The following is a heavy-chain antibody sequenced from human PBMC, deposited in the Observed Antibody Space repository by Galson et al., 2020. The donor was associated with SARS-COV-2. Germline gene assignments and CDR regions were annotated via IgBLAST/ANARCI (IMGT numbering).Heavy chain of an antibody. CDR3: ARSLISRIGNYADLDSAAFDI. J-gene: IGHJ3*02. D-gene: IGHD1-7*01. CDR2: INPNSGGT. V-gene: IGHV1-2*04. Sequence: ASVKVSCKASGYTFTGYYMHWVRQAPGQGLEWMGWINPNSGGTNYAQKFQGWVTMTRDPSISTAYMELSRLRSDDTAVYYCARSLISRIGNYADLDSAAFDIWGQGTMVTVSS. CDR1: GYTFTGYY.